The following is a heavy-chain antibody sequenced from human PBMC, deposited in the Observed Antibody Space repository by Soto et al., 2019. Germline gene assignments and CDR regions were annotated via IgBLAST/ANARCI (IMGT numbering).Heavy chain of an antibody. Sequence: EVQLLESGGGLVQPGGSLRLSCAASGFTFSSYAMSWVRQAPGKGLEWVSAISGSGGSTYYADSVKGRFTISRDNSKNTLYLQMNSLRAEDTALYYCAKDPGGQLFHNWFDPWGQGTLVTVSS. D-gene: IGHD6-6*01. CDR3: AKDPGGQLFHNWFDP. CDR2: ISGSGGST. CDR1: GFTFSSYA. V-gene: IGHV3-23*01. J-gene: IGHJ5*02.